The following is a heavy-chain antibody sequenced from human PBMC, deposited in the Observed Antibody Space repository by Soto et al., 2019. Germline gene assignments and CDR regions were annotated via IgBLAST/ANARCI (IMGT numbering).Heavy chain of an antibody. CDR3: ARELQWLDGGGY. V-gene: IGHV3-48*01. J-gene: IGHJ4*02. CDR2: ISSSSSTI. D-gene: IGHD6-19*01. Sequence: GSLRLSCAASGFPFSSYSMNWVRQAPGKGLEWVSYISSSSSTIYYADSVKGRFTISRDNAKNSLYLQMNSLRAEDTAVYYCARELQWLDGGGYWGQGTLVTVSS. CDR1: GFPFSSYS.